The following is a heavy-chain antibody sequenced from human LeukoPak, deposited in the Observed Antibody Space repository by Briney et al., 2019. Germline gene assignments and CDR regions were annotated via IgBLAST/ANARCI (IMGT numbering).Heavy chain of an antibody. CDR2: ISWNSGSI. D-gene: IGHD6-13*01. V-gene: IGHV3-9*01. Sequence: PGGSLRLSCAASGFTFDDYAMHWVRQAPGKGLEWVSGISWNSGSIGYADSVKGRFTISRDNAKNSLYLQMNSLRAEDTALYYCARGGIAAAGPIDYWGQGTLVTVSS. CDR1: GFTFDDYA. CDR3: ARGGIAAAGPIDY. J-gene: IGHJ4*02.